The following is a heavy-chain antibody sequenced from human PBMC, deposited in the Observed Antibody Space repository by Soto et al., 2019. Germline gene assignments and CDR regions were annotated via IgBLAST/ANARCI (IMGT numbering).Heavy chain of an antibody. CDR3: ARDSYYDYVWGSYRPPGY. Sequence: GGSLRLSCAASGFTFSSYAMHWVRQAPGKGLEWVAVISYDGSNKYYADSVKGRFTISRDNSKNTLYLQMNSLRAEDTAVYYCARDSYYDYVWGSYRPPGYWGQGTLVTVSS. CDR1: GFTFSSYA. D-gene: IGHD3-16*02. J-gene: IGHJ4*02. V-gene: IGHV3-30-3*01. CDR2: ISYDGSNK.